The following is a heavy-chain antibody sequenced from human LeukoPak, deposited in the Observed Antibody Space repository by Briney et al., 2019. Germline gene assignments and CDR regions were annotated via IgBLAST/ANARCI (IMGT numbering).Heavy chain of an antibody. CDR1: GYTFTSYD. D-gene: IGHD6-19*01. J-gene: IGHJ6*03. Sequence: ASVKVSCKASGYTFTSYDINWVRQATGQGLEWMGWMNPNSGNTGYAQKFQGRVTMTRNTSISTAYMELSSLRSEDTAVYYCATVGPGSSGWYYYYYMDVWGKGTTVTVSS. CDR2: MNPNSGNT. V-gene: IGHV1-8*01. CDR3: ATVGPGSSGWYYYYYMDV.